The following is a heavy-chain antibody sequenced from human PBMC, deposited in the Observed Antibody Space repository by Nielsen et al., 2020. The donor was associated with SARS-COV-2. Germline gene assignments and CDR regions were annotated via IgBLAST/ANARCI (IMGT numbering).Heavy chain of an antibody. J-gene: IGHJ6*02. Sequence: ASVKVSCKSSGYTFSKYGISWVRQAPGQGLEWMGWISAYNGRTSYAQKFQGRVTMTADTSTSTAYMELRSLRSDDTAVYYCARELEYGDYYYGLDVWGQGSTVNVSS. CDR1: GYTFSKYG. V-gene: IGHV1-18*04. CDR3: ARELEYGDYYYGLDV. CDR2: ISAYNGRT. D-gene: IGHD4-17*01.